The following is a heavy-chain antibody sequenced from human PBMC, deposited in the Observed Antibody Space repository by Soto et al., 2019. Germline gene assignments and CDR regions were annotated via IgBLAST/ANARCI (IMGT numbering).Heavy chain of an antibody. CDR3: ARWSYLDY. CDR2: ISGSDGKT. D-gene: IGHD3-3*01. Sequence: LRLSCAASGFSFGSYALSWVRRAPGKGLEWVSTISGSDGKTFYADSVKGRFSISRDTSQNTLYLQMNSLRADDTAIYYCARWSYLDYWGQGTRVTVSS. CDR1: GFSFGSYA. V-gene: IGHV3-23*01. J-gene: IGHJ4*02.